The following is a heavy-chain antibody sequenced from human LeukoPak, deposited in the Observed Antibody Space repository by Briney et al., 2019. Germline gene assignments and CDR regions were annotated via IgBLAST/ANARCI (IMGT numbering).Heavy chain of an antibody. Sequence: PGGSLRLSCAASGFTFSDYYMSWIRQAPGKGLEWVSYISSSSSYTNYADSVKGRFTISRDNAKNSLYLQMNSLRAEDTAVYYCVRGGAGTKPFDYWGQGTLVTVSS. D-gene: IGHD6-19*01. CDR1: GFTFSDYY. J-gene: IGHJ4*02. CDR2: ISSSSSYT. V-gene: IGHV3-11*06. CDR3: VRGGAGTKPFDY.